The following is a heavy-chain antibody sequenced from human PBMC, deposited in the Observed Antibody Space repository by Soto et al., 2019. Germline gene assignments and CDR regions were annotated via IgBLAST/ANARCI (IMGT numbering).Heavy chain of an antibody. J-gene: IGHJ6*03. Sequence: PGGSLRLSCAASGFTFSSYWMSWVRQAPGKGLEWVANIKQDGSEKYYVDSVKGRFTISRDNAKNSLYLQMTSLRAEDTAVYYCARVESPLITIFGVVTTPDYYYYLDVWGKGTTVTVSS. CDR2: IKQDGSEK. V-gene: IGHV3-7*01. CDR3: ARVESPLITIFGVVTTPDYYYYLDV. CDR1: GFTFSSYW. D-gene: IGHD3-3*01.